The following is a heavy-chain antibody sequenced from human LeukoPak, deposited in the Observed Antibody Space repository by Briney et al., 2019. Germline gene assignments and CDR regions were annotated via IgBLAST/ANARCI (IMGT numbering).Heavy chain of an antibody. D-gene: IGHD3-10*01. CDR2: IYPGDSDT. CDR1: GYTFTSYW. V-gene: IGHV5-51*01. CDR3: ALRFVGFGSGPFY. J-gene: IGHJ4*02. Sequence: KVSCKASGYTFTSYWIGWVRQMPGKGLEWMGIIYPGDSDTRYSPSFQGQVTISADKSISTAYLQWSSLKASDTAMYYCALRFVGFGSGPFYWGQGTLVTVSS.